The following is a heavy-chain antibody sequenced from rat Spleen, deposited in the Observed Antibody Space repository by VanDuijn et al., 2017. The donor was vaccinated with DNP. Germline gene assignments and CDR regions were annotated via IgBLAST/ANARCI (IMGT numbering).Heavy chain of an antibody. D-gene: IGHD1-7*01. CDR3: ARWTRYFDS. Sequence: EVQLQESGSGLVKPSQSLSLTCSVTGSSITSNYWGWIRKFPGNKMEYIGHISYSGSTNYNPSLKSRVSITRDTSKNHFFLHLNSVTTEDTATYYCARWTRYFDSWGQGVLVTVSS. V-gene: IGHV3-1*01. J-gene: IGHJ2*01. CDR2: ISYSGST. CDR1: GSSITSNY.